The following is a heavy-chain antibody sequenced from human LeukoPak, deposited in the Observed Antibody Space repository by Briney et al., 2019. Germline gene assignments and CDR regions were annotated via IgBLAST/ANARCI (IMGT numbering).Heavy chain of an antibody. J-gene: IGHJ4*02. D-gene: IGHD4-17*01. Sequence: GGSLRLSCAASGFTFSSYGMHWVRQAPGKGLEWVSSISSSSSYIYYADSVKGRFTISRDNAKNSLYLQMNSLRAEDTAVYYCARDTRVATVRSYYFDYWGQGTLVTVSS. CDR1: GFTFSSYG. CDR2: ISSSSSYI. V-gene: IGHV3-21*01. CDR3: ARDTRVATVRSYYFDY.